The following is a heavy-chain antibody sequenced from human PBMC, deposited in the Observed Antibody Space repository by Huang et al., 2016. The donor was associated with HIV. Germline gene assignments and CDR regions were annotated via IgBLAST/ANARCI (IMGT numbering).Heavy chain of an antibody. V-gene: IGHV4-34*01. D-gene: IGHD2-2*01. J-gene: IGHJ4*02. Sequence: QVRLDQWGAGLLKPSETLSLSCAVYGDSFSDFFWGWIRQSPGKGLEWIGEINHVGKTNYNPALKSRVTIAVDTSKNQFSLKLKSVTVDETSMYYCVRGRGTSWSFFDTWGQGSLVTVFS. CDR2: INHVGKT. CDR1: GDSFSDFF. CDR3: VRGRGTSWSFFDT.